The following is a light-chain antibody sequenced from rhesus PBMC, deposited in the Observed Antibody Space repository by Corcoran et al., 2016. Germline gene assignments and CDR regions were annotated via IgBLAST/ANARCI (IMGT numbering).Light chain of an antibody. CDR2: DAS. CDR3: QQRDSYPLT. CDR1: QDISSY. V-gene: IGKV1-38*01. J-gene: IGKJ4*01. Sequence: DIQLTQSPPSLSASVGDRVTITCRASQDISSYLAWYQKKPGKAPKLLIYDASKLQTGVPSRFSGSGSGTDFTLTISSRQPEDFAVYFCQQRDSYPLTFGGGTKVEI.